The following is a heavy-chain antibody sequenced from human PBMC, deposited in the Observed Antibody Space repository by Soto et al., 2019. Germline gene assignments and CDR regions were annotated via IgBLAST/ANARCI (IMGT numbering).Heavy chain of an antibody. V-gene: IGHV1-3*01. Sequence: GASVKVSCKASGYTFTSYAMHWVRQAPGQRLEWMGWINAGNGNTKYSQKFQGRVTITRDTSASKAYMELSSLRSEDTAVYYCARSIVVVTAADYWGQGTLVTVSS. CDR1: GYTFTSYA. CDR3: ARSIVVVTAADY. J-gene: IGHJ4*02. D-gene: IGHD2-21*02. CDR2: INAGNGNT.